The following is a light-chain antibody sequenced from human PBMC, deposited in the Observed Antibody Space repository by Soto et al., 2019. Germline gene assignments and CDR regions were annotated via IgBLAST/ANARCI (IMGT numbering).Light chain of an antibody. V-gene: IGKV3-15*01. Sequence: ETVMTQAPAPLSVSPGERAPLSCRARQSVTSNLAWYQQRPGQAPRLLIYGTSTRATGVPARFSGSGSGTEFTLTISSLQSEDFAVYYCQQYKNWPQTFGQGTKVEIK. CDR3: QQYKNWPQT. CDR1: QSVTSN. CDR2: GTS. J-gene: IGKJ1*01.